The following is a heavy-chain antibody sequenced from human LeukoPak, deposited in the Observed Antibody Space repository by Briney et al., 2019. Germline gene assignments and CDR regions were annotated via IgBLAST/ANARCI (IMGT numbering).Heavy chain of an antibody. CDR2: IYYSEST. V-gene: IGHV4-59*01. CDR3: ARGGYDSSGYYYYFDY. D-gene: IGHD3-22*01. CDR1: GGSISSYY. J-gene: IGHJ4*02. Sequence: SETLSLTCTVSGGSISSYYWSWIRQPPGKGLEWIGYIYYSESTNYNPSLKSRVTISVDTSKNQFSLKLSSVTAADTAVYYCARGGYDSSGYYYYFDYWGQGTLVTVSS.